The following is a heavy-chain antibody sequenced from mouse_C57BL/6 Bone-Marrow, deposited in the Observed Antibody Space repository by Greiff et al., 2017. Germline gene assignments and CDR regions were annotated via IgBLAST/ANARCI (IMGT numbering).Heavy chain of an antibody. CDR3: ARFGSHAWFAY. D-gene: IGHD1-1*01. CDR2: IDPSDSYT. J-gene: IGHJ3*01. CDR1: GYTFTSYW. V-gene: IGHV1-50*01. Sequence: QVHVKQPGAELVKPGASVKLSCKASGYTFTSYWMQWVKQRPGQGLEWIGEIDPSDSYTNYNQQFKGKATLTVDTSSSTAYMQLRILTSEDSAGYYCARFGSHAWFAYWGQGTLVTVSA.